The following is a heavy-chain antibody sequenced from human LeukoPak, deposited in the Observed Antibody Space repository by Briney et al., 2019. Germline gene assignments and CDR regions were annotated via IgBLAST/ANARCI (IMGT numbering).Heavy chain of an antibody. CDR2: IYSSGST. CDR3: ARVRTNSSGWYFRSPGTPHDAFDI. Sequence: LETLSLTCTVSDGSISSGSYYWSWIRQPAGQGLEWIGRIYSSGSTIYSPSLKSRVTISVDTSKNQFSLKLSSVTAADTAVYYCARVRTNSSGWYFRSPGTPHDAFDIWGQGTMVTVSS. V-gene: IGHV4-61*10. CDR1: DGSISSGSYY. J-gene: IGHJ3*02. D-gene: IGHD6-19*01.